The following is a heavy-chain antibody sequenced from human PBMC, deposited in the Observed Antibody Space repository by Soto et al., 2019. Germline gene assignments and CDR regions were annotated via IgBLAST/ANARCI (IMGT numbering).Heavy chain of an antibody. CDR2: ISYDGSNK. CDR1: GFTFSSYG. Sequence: GGSLRLSCAASGFTFSSYGMHWVRQAPGKGLEWVAVISYDGSNKYYADSVKGRFTISRDNSKNTLYLQMNSLRAEDTAVYYCAKDGWGIAASPWGQGTLVTVSS. J-gene: IGHJ5*02. D-gene: IGHD6-13*01. CDR3: AKDGWGIAASP. V-gene: IGHV3-30*18.